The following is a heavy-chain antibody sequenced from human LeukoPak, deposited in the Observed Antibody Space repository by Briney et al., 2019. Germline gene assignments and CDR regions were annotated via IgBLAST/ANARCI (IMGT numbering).Heavy chain of an antibody. CDR2: IYYSGST. Sequence: SETVSLTRTVSGGSISRSSYYWGWIRQPPGKVLEWIGSIYYSGSTYYNPSLKSRVTISVDTSKNQFSLKLSSVTAPDTAVYYCARNLVRLALHYSGQGSLVTVSS. V-gene: IGHV4-39*01. CDR1: GGSISRSSYY. CDR3: ARNLVRLALHY. D-gene: IGHD4-17*01. J-gene: IGHJ4*02.